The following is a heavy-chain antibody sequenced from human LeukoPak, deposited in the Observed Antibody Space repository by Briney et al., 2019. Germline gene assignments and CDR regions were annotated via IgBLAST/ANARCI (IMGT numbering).Heavy chain of an antibody. J-gene: IGHJ4*02. CDR3: ATPSITMILGAFFDY. D-gene: IGHD3-22*01. Sequence: GASVKVSCKVSGYTLTELSMHWVRQAPGKGLEWMGGFDPEDGETIYAQKFQGRVTMTEDTSTDTAYMELSSLRSEDTAVYYCATPSITMILGAFFDYWGQGTLVTVSS. CDR1: GYTLTELS. CDR2: FDPEDGET. V-gene: IGHV1-24*01.